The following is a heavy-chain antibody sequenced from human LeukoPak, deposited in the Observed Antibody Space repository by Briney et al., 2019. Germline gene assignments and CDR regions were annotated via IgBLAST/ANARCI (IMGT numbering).Heavy chain of an antibody. J-gene: IGHJ4*02. V-gene: IGHV1-18*01. CDR1: GYTFTNYG. CDR3: ARVSPPQLDFDY. Sequence: GASVKVSCKASGYTFTNYGISWVRQAPGQGLEWMGWISGYNGDTNYAQKFQGRVTMTRDTSISTAYMELSRLRSDDTAVYYCARVSPPQLDFDYWGQGTLVTVSS. D-gene: IGHD1-1*01. CDR2: ISGYNGDT.